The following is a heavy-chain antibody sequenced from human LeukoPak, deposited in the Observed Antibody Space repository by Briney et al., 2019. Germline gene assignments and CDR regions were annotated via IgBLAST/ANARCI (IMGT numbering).Heavy chain of an antibody. CDR2: IYYSGST. V-gene: IGHV4-39*07. CDR3: ARDSITMIVVVITPDAFDI. Sequence: SETLSLTCTVSGGSISSSSYYWGWIRQPPGKGLEWIGSIYYSGSTYYNPSLKSRVTISVDTSKNQFSLKLSSVTAADTAVYYCARDSITMIVVVITPDAFDIWGQGTMVTVSS. CDR1: GGSISSSSYY. D-gene: IGHD3-22*01. J-gene: IGHJ3*02.